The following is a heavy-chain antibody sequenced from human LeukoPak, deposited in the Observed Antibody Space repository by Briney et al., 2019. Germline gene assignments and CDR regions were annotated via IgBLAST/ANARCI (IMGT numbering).Heavy chain of an antibody. D-gene: IGHD2-2*01. V-gene: IGHV1-2*02. J-gene: IGHJ4*02. Sequence: ASVKVSCKASGYTFTGYYMHWLRQAPGQGLEWMGWINPNSGGTNYAQKFQGRVTMTRDTSISTAYMELSRLRSDDTAVYYCARDEGYCSSTSCYPVLSGDDYWGQGTLVTVSS. CDR3: ARDEGYCSSTSCYPVLSGDDY. CDR2: INPNSGGT. CDR1: GYTFTGYY.